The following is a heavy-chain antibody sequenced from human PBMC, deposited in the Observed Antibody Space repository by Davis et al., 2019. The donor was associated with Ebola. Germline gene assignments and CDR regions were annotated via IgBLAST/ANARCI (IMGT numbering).Heavy chain of an antibody. V-gene: IGHV1-18*01. J-gene: IGHJ5*02. CDR3: ARVVSMVLFGWLDS. Sequence: ASVKVSCKTSGYSFTRYGISWVRQAPGQGLEWMGWISAYNGHTNYAQKVQGRVTMTTDTSTSTAYMELRSLRPDDTAVYFCARVVSMVLFGWLDSWGQGTLVTVSS. CDR2: ISAYNGHT. D-gene: IGHD2-8*02. CDR1: GYSFTRYG.